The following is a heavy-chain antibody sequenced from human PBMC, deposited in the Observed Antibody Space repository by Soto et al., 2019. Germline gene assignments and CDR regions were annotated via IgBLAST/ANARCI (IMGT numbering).Heavy chain of an antibody. J-gene: IGHJ5*02. CDR2: IIPILGIT. V-gene: IGHV1-69*04. CDR1: GGAFSMYT. D-gene: IGHD2-2*01. CDR3: AREAPGDCSSTSCLNWFDP. Sequence: SVKVSCKASGGAFSMYTISWVRQAPGQGLEWMGRIIPILGITNYAQKFQGRVTITADKSTSTAYMELSSLRSEDTAVYYCAREAPGDCSSTSCLNWFDPWGQGTLVTVSS.